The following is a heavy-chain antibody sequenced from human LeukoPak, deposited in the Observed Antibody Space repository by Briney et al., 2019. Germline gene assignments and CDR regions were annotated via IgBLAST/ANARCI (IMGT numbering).Heavy chain of an antibody. CDR1: GFIFSSYS. V-gene: IGHV3-21*01. CDR2: ISISSTYI. Sequence: PGGSLRLSCAASGFIFSSYSMNWVRQAPGKGLEGVSSISISSTYINYADSVKGRFTTSRDNAKNSLYLQMHSLRAEDTAVYYCAKDYQWELLHYYYYYGMDVWGQGTTVTVSS. J-gene: IGHJ6*02. CDR3: AKDYQWELLHYYYYYGMDV. D-gene: IGHD1-26*01.